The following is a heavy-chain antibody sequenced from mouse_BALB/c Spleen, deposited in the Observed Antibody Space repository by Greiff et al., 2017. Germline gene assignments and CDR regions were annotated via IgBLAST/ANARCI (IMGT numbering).Heavy chain of an antibody. J-gene: IGHJ3*01. CDR2: ISSGGST. Sequence: EVNVVESGGGLVKPGGSLKLSCAASGFTFSSYAMSWVRQTPEKRLEWVASISSGGSTYYPDSVKGRFTISRDNARNILYLQMSSLRSEDTAMYYCARGGGSGYDWFAYWGQGTLVTVSA. D-gene: IGHD2-2*01. V-gene: IGHV5-6-5*01. CDR1: GFTFSSYA. CDR3: ARGGGSGYDWFAY.